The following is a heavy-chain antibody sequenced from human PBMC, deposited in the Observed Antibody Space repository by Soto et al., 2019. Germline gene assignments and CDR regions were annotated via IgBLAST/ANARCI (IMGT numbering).Heavy chain of an antibody. CDR3: ASLPVDTAMVSYYYYGMDV. CDR2: IYYSGST. V-gene: IGHV4-39*01. Sequence: SETLSLTCTVSGGSISSSSYYWGWIRQPPGKGLEWIGSIYYSGSTYYNPSIKSRVTISVDTSKNQFSLKLSSVTAADTAVYYCASLPVDTAMVSYYYYGMDVWGQGTTVTVSS. J-gene: IGHJ6*02. CDR1: GGSISSSSYY. D-gene: IGHD5-18*01.